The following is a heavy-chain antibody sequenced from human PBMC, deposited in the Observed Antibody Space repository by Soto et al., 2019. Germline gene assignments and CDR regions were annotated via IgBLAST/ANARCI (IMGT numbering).Heavy chain of an antibody. CDR3: ARDPAAGQQWLAPYYFDY. CDR1: GFTFTSSA. J-gene: IGHJ4*02. CDR2: IVVGSGNT. Sequence: SVKVSCKASGFTFTSSAMQWVRQARGQRLEWIGWIVVGSGNTNYAQKFQERVTITRDMSTSTAYMELSSLRSEDTAVYYCARDPAAGQQWLAPYYFDYWGQGTLVTVSS. D-gene: IGHD6-19*01. V-gene: IGHV1-58*02.